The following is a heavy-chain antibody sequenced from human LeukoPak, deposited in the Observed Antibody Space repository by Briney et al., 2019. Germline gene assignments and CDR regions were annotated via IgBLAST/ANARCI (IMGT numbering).Heavy chain of an antibody. V-gene: IGHV3-9*01. D-gene: IGHD2-15*01. Sequence: GGSLRLSCAASGFTFDDYAMHWVRQAPGKGLEWVSGISWNSGSIGYADSVKGRFTISRDNAKNSLYLQMNSLRAEDTALYYCTRIGYWGQGTLVTVSS. J-gene: IGHJ4*02. CDR3: TRIGY. CDR2: ISWNSGSI. CDR1: GFTFDDYA.